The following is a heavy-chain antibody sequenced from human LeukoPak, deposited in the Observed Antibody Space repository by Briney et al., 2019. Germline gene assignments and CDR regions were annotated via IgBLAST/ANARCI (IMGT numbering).Heavy chain of an antibody. Sequence: GGSLRLSCAASGFAFSNTGMTWVRQAPGRGLEWVSTISPTGEGTHYADSVKGRFTISRDNSKNRLSLKLNSLRADDTATYYCARDAGGPWPFDYWGQGTRVIVSS. CDR1: GFAFSNTG. V-gene: IGHV3-23*01. CDR2: ISPTGEGT. CDR3: ARDAGGPWPFDY. J-gene: IGHJ4*02.